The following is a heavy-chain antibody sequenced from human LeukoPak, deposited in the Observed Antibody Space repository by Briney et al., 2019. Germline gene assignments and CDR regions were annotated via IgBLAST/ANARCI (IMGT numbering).Heavy chain of an antibody. CDR2: INPSSGGT. D-gene: IGHD4-23*01. V-gene: IGHV1-2*02. CDR3: AREARVETRGQFDP. CDR1: GYTFTGYY. Sequence: ASVKVSCKASGYTFTGYYMHWVRQAPGQGLEWMGWINPSSGGTNYAQKFQGRVTMTRDTSISTAFMEVSSLRSDDTAVYYCAREARVETRGQFDPWGQGTLVTVSS. J-gene: IGHJ5*02.